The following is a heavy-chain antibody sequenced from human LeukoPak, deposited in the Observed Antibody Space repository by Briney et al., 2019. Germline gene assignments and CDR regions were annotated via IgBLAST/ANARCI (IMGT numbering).Heavy chain of an antibody. D-gene: IGHD1-26*01. V-gene: IGHV4-39*07. CDR2: IYYSGST. J-gene: IGHJ4*02. CDR3: ARVRMGATDFDY. CDR1: GGSVSSSSYY. Sequence: KASETLSLTCTVFGGSVSSSSYYWGWIRQPPGKGLEWIGSIYYSGSTYYNPSLKSRVTISVDTSKNQFSLKLSSVTAADTAVYYCARVRMGATDFDYWGQGTLVTVSS.